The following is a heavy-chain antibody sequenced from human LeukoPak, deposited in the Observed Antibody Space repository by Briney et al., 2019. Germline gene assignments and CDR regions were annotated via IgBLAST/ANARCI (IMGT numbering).Heavy chain of an antibody. Sequence: GGSLRLSCAASGFTFSSYWTHWVRQAPGKGLVWVSRINTDGSSTSYADSVKGRFTISRDNSKNTLYLQMNSLRAEDTAVYYCAKADCSSTSCYLFDYWGQGTLVTVSS. J-gene: IGHJ4*02. CDR1: GFTFSSYW. V-gene: IGHV3-74*01. CDR2: INTDGSST. CDR3: AKADCSSTSCYLFDY. D-gene: IGHD2-2*01.